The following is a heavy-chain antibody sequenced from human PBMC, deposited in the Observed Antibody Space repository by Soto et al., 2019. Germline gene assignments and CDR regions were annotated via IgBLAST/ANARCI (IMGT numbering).Heavy chain of an antibody. V-gene: IGHV1-46*01. CDR1: GCTYIKYY. D-gene: IGHD3-3*01. CDR3: ARDGVVPAWYSDY. CDR2: INPTDGTT. J-gene: IGHJ4*02. Sequence: AAVKVSCKASGCTYIKYYMNWVGQAPEQGLEWMGVINPTDGTTTYAQKFQGRVTMTRDTSTSTVYMELSSLRSEDTAVYYCARDGVVPAWYSDYWGQGTLVTVSS.